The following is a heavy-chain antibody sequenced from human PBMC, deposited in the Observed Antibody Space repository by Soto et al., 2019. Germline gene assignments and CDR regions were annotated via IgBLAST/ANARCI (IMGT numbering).Heavy chain of an antibody. V-gene: IGHV3-21*01. CDR3: ASQVDGINHYYYGMDV. CDR1: GFTFSSYS. J-gene: IGHJ6*02. Sequence: GGSLRLSCAASGFTFSSYSMNWVRQAPGKGLEWVSSISSSSSYIYYTDSVKGRFTISRDNAKNSLYLQMNSLRAEDTAVYYCASQVDGINHYYYGMDVWGQGTTVTVSS. CDR2: ISSSSSYI. D-gene: IGHD3-10*01.